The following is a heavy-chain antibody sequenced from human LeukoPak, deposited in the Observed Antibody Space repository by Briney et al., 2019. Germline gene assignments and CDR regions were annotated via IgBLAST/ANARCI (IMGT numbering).Heavy chain of an antibody. CDR2: IIPIFGTA. Sequence: GASVKVSCKASGYTFTGYYMHWVRQAPGQGLEWMGGIIPIFGTANYAQKFQGRVTITADESTSTAYMELSSLRSEDTAVYYCATGTHVLRFLEWLLYDWGQGTLVTVSS. D-gene: IGHD3-3*01. V-gene: IGHV1-69*13. J-gene: IGHJ4*02. CDR3: ATGTHVLRFLEWLLYD. CDR1: GYTFTGYY.